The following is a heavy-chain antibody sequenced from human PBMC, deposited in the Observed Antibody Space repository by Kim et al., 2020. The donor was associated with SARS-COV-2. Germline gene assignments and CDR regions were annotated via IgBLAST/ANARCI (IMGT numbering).Heavy chain of an antibody. J-gene: IGHJ6*02. CDR2: INPNSGGT. V-gene: IGHV1-2*04. D-gene: IGHD4-17*01. Sequence: ASVKVSCKASGYTFTGYYMHWVRQAPGQGLEWMGWINPNSGGTNYAQKFQGWVTMTRDTSISTAYMELSRLRSDDTAVYYCARDSGGDYGNYYYGMDVWGQGTTVTVSS. CDR1: GYTFTGYY. CDR3: ARDSGGDYGNYYYGMDV.